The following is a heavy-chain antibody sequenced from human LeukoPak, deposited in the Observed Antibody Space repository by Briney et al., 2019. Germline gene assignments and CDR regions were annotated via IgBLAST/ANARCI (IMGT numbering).Heavy chain of an antibody. CDR2: ISGSGGST. D-gene: IGHD3-22*01. Sequence: GGSLRLSCAASGFTFSSYAMSWVRQAPGKGLEWVSAISGSGGSTYYADSVKGRFTISRDNSKNTLYLQMNSLRAEDTAVYYCAKGRYYYDSSGDAFDIWGQGTMVTVSS. CDR3: AKGRYYYDSSGDAFDI. J-gene: IGHJ3*02. V-gene: IGHV3-23*01. CDR1: GFTFSSYA.